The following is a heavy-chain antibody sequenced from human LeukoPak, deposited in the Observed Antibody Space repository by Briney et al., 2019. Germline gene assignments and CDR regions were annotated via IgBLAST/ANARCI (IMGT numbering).Heavy chain of an antibody. Sequence: GESLKISCKGSGNSFTTYWIAWVRQMPGKGLEWMGIIYVGDSDTRYRPSFQGQATISADKSINTAYLQWSSLKASDTAMYYCARVVDYDTSGYQTKNWFDPWGQGTLVTVSS. D-gene: IGHD3-22*01. J-gene: IGHJ5*02. CDR1: GNSFTTYW. CDR3: ARVVDYDTSGYQTKNWFDP. V-gene: IGHV5-51*01. CDR2: IYVGDSDT.